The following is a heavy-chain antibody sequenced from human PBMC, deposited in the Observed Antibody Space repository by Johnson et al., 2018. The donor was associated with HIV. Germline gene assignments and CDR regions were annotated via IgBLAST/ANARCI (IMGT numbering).Heavy chain of an antibody. V-gene: IGHV3-30*03. CDR1: GFTFSSYG. J-gene: IGHJ3*02. CDR2: ISYDGSNK. Sequence: QVQLVESGGGVVQPGRSLRLSCAASGFTFSSYGMHWVRQAPGKGLEWVAVISYDGSNKYYADSVKGRFTISRDNSKNTLFLQMNSLRAEDTAVYYCAIGYYYGSGYYGFDIWGQGTMVTVSS. D-gene: IGHD3-10*01. CDR3: AIGYYYGSGYYGFDI.